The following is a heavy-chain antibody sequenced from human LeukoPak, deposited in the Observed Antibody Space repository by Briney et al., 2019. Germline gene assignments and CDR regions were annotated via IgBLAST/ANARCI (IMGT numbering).Heavy chain of an antibody. J-gene: IGHJ4*02. D-gene: IGHD5-12*01. CDR2: IYSGGST. Sequence: QPGGSLRLSCAASGFTVSSNYMSWVRQAPGKGLEWVSVIYSGGSTYYADSVKGRFTISRDNSKNTLYLQMNSLRAEDTAVYYCARDASGYDPTGAFDYWGQGTLVTVSS. CDR3: ARDASGYDPTGAFDY. V-gene: IGHV3-53*01. CDR1: GFTVSSNY.